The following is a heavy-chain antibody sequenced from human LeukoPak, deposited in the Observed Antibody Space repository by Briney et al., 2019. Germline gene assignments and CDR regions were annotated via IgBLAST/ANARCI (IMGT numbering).Heavy chain of an antibody. J-gene: IGHJ4*02. CDR1: GFTFSSYW. CDR3: ARVGSDSGAYSLFDY. V-gene: IGHV3-74*01. CDR2: INSDGSST. Sequence: PGGSLRLSCAASGFTFSSYWMHWVRQAPGKGLVWVSRINSDGSSTSYADSVKGRFTISRDNAKNTRYLQMNSPRAEDTAVYYCARVGSDSGAYSLFDYWGQGTLVTVSS. D-gene: IGHD3-22*01.